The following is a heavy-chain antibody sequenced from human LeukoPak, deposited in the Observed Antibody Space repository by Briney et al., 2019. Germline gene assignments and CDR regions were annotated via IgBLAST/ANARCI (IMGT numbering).Heavy chain of an antibody. CDR2: IRYDGSNK. D-gene: IGHD2-15*01. CDR1: GFTFSSYG. J-gene: IGHJ4*02. V-gene: IGHV3-30*02. CDR3: AKDRGYCSGGSCLFDY. Sequence: GGSLRLSCAASGFTFSSYGMHWVRQAPGKGLEWVAFIRYDGSNKYYADSVKGRFTISRDNSKNTLYLQMNSLRAEDTAVYYCAKDRGYCSGGSCLFDYWGQGTLVTVSS.